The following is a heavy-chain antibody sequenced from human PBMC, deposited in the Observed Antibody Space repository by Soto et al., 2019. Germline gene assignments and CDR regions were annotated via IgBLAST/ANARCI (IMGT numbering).Heavy chain of an antibody. Sequence: GGSLRLSCAASGFTFSNAWMNWVRQAPGKGLEWVGRIKSKTDGGTTDYAAPVKGRFTISRDDSKNTLYLQMNSLKTEDTAVYYCTTDLQYYYDSSGRWGAFDIWGQGTMVTVSS. CDR2: IKSKTDGGTT. D-gene: IGHD3-22*01. CDR1: GFTFSNAW. CDR3: TTDLQYYYDSSGRWGAFDI. J-gene: IGHJ3*02. V-gene: IGHV3-15*07.